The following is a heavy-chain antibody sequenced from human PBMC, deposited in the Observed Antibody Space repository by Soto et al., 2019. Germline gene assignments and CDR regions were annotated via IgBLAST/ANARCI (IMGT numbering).Heavy chain of an antibody. CDR3: ARDPGYCTNGVCPIFDF. J-gene: IGHJ4*02. CDR2: MYHGGRT. Sequence: ETLSLTCTVSGDSVTNYFWSWMRQPPGKGLEWIGHMYHGGRTNYSPSLKSRVAMSLDSSKNQFSLNLSSVTAADTAVYFCARDPGYCTNGVCPIFDFWGQGVQVTVSS. V-gene: IGHV4-59*02. CDR1: GDSVTNYF. D-gene: IGHD2-8*01.